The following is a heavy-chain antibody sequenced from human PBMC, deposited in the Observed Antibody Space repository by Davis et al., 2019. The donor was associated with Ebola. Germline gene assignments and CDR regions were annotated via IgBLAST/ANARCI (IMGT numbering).Heavy chain of an antibody. CDR1: GYSFTSYW. D-gene: IGHD1-7*01. CDR2: IYPGDSDT. CDR3: ARAYNWNYHFDY. J-gene: IGHJ4*02. Sequence: PGGSLRLSCKGSGYSFTSYWIGWVRQMPGKGLEWMGIIYPGDSDTRYSPSFQGQVTISADKSISTAYLQWSSLKASDTAMYYCARAYNWNYHFDYWGQGTLVTVSS. V-gene: IGHV5-51*01.